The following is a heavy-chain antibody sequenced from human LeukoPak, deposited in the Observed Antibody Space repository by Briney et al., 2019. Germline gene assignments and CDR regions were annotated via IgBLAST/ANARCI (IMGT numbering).Heavy chain of an antibody. Sequence: SETLSLTCTVSGASISSGGYYWNWIRQPPGKGLEWIGYIYYSRSTSYSPSLKSRLTISVDTSKNQFSLKLSSVTAADTAVYYCARDGYNSGYFDYWGQGTQVTVSS. V-gene: IGHV4-30-4*01. CDR2: IYYSRST. J-gene: IGHJ4*02. CDR3: ARDGYNSGYFDY. D-gene: IGHD5-24*01. CDR1: GASISSGGYY.